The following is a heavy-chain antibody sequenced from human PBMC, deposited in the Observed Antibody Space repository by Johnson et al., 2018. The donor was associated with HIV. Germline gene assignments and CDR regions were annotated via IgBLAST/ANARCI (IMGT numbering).Heavy chain of an antibody. CDR3: AKEGWVTMVDGCDI. CDR1: GFTFSSYG. V-gene: IGHV3-30*18. Sequence: QVQLVESGGGVVQPGRSLRLSCAASGFTFSSYGMHWVRQAPGKGLEWVAVISYDGSNKYYADSVKGRFTISRDNSKNTLYLQMNSLIAEDTALYYCAKEGWVTMVDGCDIWGQGTMVTVSS. D-gene: IGHD3-10*01. J-gene: IGHJ3*02. CDR2: ISYDGSNK.